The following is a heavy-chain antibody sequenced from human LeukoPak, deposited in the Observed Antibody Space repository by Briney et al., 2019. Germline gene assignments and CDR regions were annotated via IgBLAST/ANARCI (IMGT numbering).Heavy chain of an antibody. CDR1: GGSLSNHF. CDR2: VYPDGSP. Sequence: LETLSLTRPVSGGSLSNHFWGWVRETAAKEKEWIGRVYPDGSPNYNPSLEGRVTMSRDTSQNQFSLKLSSVTAADTAVYYCTRGLHTSLPFHWGQGTRVTVSA. CDR3: TRGLHTSLPFH. V-gene: IGHV4-4*07. D-gene: IGHD2/OR15-2a*01. J-gene: IGHJ4*02.